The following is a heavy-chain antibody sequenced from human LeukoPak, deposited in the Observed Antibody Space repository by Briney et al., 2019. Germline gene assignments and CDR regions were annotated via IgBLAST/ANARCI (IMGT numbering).Heavy chain of an antibody. CDR2: IYYSGST. V-gene: IGHV4-39*07. CDR1: GGSISGSSYY. J-gene: IGHJ4*02. D-gene: IGHD6-6*01. Sequence: PSETLSLTCTVSGGSISGSSYYWGWIRQPPGKGLEWIGSIYYSGSTYYNPSLKSRVTISVDTSKNQFSLKLNSVTAADTAVYYCVSYSSSSGHFDYWGQGTLVTVSS. CDR3: VSYSSSSGHFDY.